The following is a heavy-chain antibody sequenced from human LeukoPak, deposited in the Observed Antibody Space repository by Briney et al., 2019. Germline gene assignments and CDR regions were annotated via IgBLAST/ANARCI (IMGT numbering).Heavy chain of an antibody. CDR1: GFTFSSYG. J-gene: IGHJ4*02. CDR2: ISGSGGST. D-gene: IGHD6-19*01. V-gene: IGHV3-23*01. CDR3: ARDVSGWPEYYFDY. Sequence: GGTLRLSCAASGFTFSSYGMSWVRQAPGKGLEWVSAISGSGGSTYYADSVKGRFTISRDNSKNTLYLQMNSLRAEDTAVYYCARDVSGWPEYYFDYWGQGTLVTVSS.